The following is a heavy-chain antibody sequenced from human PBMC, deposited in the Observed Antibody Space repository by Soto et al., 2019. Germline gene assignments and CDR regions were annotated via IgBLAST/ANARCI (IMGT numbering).Heavy chain of an antibody. CDR1: GFIFSTYG. V-gene: IGHV3-33*01. CDR3: ARASSPFDY. J-gene: IGHJ4*02. CDR2: IWYDGSDK. Sequence: QVQLVESGGGVVQPGRSLRLSCAASGFIFSTYGMHWVRQAPGKGLEWAAVIWYDGSDKYYADSVKGRFTISRDNSKNTRYLQMNSLRAEDTAVYYCARASSPFDYWGQGTLVTVSS.